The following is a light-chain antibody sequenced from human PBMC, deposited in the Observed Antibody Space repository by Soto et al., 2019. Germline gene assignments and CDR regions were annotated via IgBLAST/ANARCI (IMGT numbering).Light chain of an antibody. Sequence: DIVLTQSPGNLSLSPGERATLSCRASQSVSSNHLAWYHQKPGQAPRLLIYDASTRATGIPDRFSGSGSGTDFTLIISSLEPEDFAVYYCQQYGTTGTFGQGTKVDIK. CDR3: QQYGTTGT. V-gene: IGKV3-20*01. J-gene: IGKJ1*01. CDR2: DAS. CDR1: QSVSSNH.